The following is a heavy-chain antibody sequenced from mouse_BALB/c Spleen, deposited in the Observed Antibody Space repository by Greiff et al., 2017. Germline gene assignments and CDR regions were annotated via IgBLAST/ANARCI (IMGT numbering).Heavy chain of an antibody. CDR2: IWAGGST. CDR1: GFSLTSYG. CDR3: AREGTTVVAPYFDD. J-gene: IGHJ2*01. V-gene: IGHV2-9*02. Sequence: LQQSGPGLVAPSQCLSITCTVSGFSLTSYGVHWVRQPPGKGLEWLGVIWAGGSTNYNSALMSRLSISKDNSKSRVFLKMNSLQTDDTAMYYCAREGTTVVAPYFDDWGQGTTLTVSS. D-gene: IGHD1-1*01.